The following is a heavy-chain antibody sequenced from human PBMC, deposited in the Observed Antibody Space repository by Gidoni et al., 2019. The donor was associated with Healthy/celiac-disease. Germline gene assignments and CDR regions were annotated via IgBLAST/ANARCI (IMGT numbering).Heavy chain of an antibody. V-gene: IGHV5-10-1*01. CDR3: ARFGEGWFDP. J-gene: IGHJ5*02. Sequence: EVQLVQSGAEVTQPGESLRISCKGSGYSFTSYWHSWVRQMPGTGLGWMGRIDPSDSYTNYSPSFQGHVTISADKSISTAYLQWSSLKASDTAMYYCARFGEGWFDPWGQGTLVTVSS. D-gene: IGHD3-10*01. CDR2: IDPSDSYT. CDR1: GYSFTSYW.